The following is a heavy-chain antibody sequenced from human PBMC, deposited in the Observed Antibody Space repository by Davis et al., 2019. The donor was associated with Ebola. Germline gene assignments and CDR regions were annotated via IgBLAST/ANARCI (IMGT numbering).Heavy chain of an antibody. CDR1: GFTVSSNY. V-gene: IGHV3-23*01. Sequence: GESLKISCAASGFTVSSNYMSWVRQAPGKGLEWVSAISGSGGSTYYADSVKGRFTISRDNSKNTLYLQMNSLRAEDTAVYYCARDRPLDFFFGDYYGMDVWGQGTTVTVSS. D-gene: IGHD3-16*01. J-gene: IGHJ6*02. CDR2: ISGSGGST. CDR3: ARDRPLDFFFGDYYGMDV.